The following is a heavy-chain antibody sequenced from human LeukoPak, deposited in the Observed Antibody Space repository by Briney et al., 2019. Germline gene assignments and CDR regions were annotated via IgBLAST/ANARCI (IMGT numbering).Heavy chain of an antibody. Sequence: SETLSLTRAVYGGSFSGYYWSWIRQPPGKGLEWIGEINHSGSTNYNPSLKSRVTISVDTSKNQFSLKLSSVTAADTAVYYCARGLGAVAGTNFDYWGQGTLVTVSS. CDR2: INHSGST. D-gene: IGHD6-19*01. J-gene: IGHJ4*02. CDR3: ARGLGAVAGTNFDY. V-gene: IGHV4-34*01. CDR1: GGSFSGYY.